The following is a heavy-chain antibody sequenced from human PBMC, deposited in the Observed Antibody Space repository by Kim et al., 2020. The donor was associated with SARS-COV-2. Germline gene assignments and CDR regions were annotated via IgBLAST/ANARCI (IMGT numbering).Heavy chain of an antibody. J-gene: IGHJ4*02. CDR3: ARANWNYDY. Sequence: SETLSLTCAVYGGSFSGYYWSWIRQPPGKGLEWIGEINHSGSTNYNPSLKSRVTISVDTSKNQFSLKLSSVTAADTAVYYCARANWNYDYWGQGTLVTVSS. CDR1: GGSFSGYY. CDR2: INHSGST. V-gene: IGHV4-34*01. D-gene: IGHD1-7*01.